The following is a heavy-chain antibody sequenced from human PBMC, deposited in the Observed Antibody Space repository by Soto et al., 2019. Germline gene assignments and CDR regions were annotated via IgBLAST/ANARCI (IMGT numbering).Heavy chain of an antibody. CDR2: INHSGST. CDR3: ARGRARGGYCSGGSCYVMDV. V-gene: IGHV4-34*01. Sequence: SETLSLTCAVYGGSFSGYYWSWIRQPPGKGLEWIGEINHSGSTNYNPPLKSRVTISVDTSKNQFSQKLRSVTAADTAVYYCARGRARGGYCSGGSCYVMDVGGKGTTVTVS. CDR1: GGSFSGYY. D-gene: IGHD2-15*01. J-gene: IGHJ6*04.